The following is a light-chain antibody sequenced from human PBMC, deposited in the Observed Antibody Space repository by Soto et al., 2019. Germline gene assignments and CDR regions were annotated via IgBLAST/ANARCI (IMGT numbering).Light chain of an antibody. CDR1: SSDVGGYNY. Sequence: CVLAQPASVFGAPGQGVTLSCTGNSSDVGGYNYVSWYQQHPGKAPKLMIYDVSNWPSGVSNRFSGSKSGNTASLTISGLQAEDEADYYCSSYTSSSTLNYVFGTGTKVTVL. J-gene: IGLJ1*01. V-gene: IGLV2-14*01. CDR3: SSYTSSSTLNYV. CDR2: DVS.